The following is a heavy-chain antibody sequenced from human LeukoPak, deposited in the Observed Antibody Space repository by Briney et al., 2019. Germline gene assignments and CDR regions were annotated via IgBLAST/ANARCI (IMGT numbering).Heavy chain of an antibody. V-gene: IGHV5-51*01. D-gene: IGHD4-17*01. CDR1: GYSFTTYW. CDR3: ARQDPLDYGDYWNY. Sequence: GESLKISCKASGYSFTTYWIGWVRQMPGKGLEWMGIIYPGDSDTRYSPSFQGQVTISADKSINTAYLQWSSLKASDTAIYYCARQDPLDYGDYWNYWGQGTLVTVSS. J-gene: IGHJ4*02. CDR2: IYPGDSDT.